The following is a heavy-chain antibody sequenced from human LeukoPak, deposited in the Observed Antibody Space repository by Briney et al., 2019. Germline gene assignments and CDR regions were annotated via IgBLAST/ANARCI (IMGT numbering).Heavy chain of an antibody. Sequence: SETLSLTCTVSGGSISSYYWSRIRQPPGKGLEWIGYIYYSGSTNHNPSLKSRVTISVDTSKNQFSLKLSSVTAADTAVYYCARAELGTLFDYWGQGTLVTVSS. CDR2: IYYSGST. D-gene: IGHD7-27*01. J-gene: IGHJ4*02. CDR3: ARAELGTLFDY. V-gene: IGHV4-59*01. CDR1: GGSISSYY.